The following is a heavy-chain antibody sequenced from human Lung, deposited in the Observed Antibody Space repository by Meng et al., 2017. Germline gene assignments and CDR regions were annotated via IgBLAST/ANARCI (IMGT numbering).Heavy chain of an antibody. V-gene: IGHV4-34*01. CDR2: INHSGST. D-gene: IGHD4-11*01. J-gene: IGHJ4*02. CDR1: GGSFRYYY. CDR3: ARGPTTMAHDFDY. Sequence: QGQLQRWVAELLSPSATLSPTCVVSGGSFRYYYWSWIRQPPGKGLEWIGEINHSGSTNYNPSLESRATISVDTSQNNLSLKLSSVTAADSAVYYCARGPTTMAHDFDYWGQGTLVTVSS.